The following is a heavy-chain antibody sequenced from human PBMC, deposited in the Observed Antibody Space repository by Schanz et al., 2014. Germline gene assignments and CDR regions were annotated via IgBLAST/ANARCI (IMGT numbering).Heavy chain of an antibody. CDR1: GFTFRGYA. Sequence: EVQLLESGGDLVQPGGSLRLSCVVSGFTFRGYAMSWVRQSPGKGLEWVANIKQDGIEKYYVDSVKGRFTISRDNAKNSLYLQMNSLTADDTAVYYCARDKGGYYPFDYWGRGTLVTVSS. V-gene: IGHV3-7*01. D-gene: IGHD3-3*01. CDR3: ARDKGGYYPFDY. CDR2: IKQDGIEK. J-gene: IGHJ4*02.